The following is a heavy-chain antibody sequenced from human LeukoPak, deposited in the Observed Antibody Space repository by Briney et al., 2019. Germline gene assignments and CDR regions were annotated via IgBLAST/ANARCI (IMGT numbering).Heavy chain of an antibody. CDR3: ARPATTSTLDAFDI. Sequence: SGTLSLTCTVSGGSISSSSYYGRWIRPPPGEGLEWIGSIYYSGSTYYNPSLNSRVTISVGTSKNQFSLKLSSVTAADTAVYYCARPATTSTLDAFDIWGQGAMVTVSS. CDR2: IYYSGST. V-gene: IGHV4-39*01. J-gene: IGHJ3*02. CDR1: GGSISSSSYY. D-gene: IGHD1/OR15-1a*01.